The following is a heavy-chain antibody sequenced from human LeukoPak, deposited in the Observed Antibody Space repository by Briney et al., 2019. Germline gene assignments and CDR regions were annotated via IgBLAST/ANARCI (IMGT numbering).Heavy chain of an antibody. Sequence: PGGSLRLSCAASGFTFSSYSMNWVRQAPGKGLEWVSSISSSSSYIYYADSVKGRFTISRDNAKNSLYLQMNSLRAEDTAVYYCARDRDDSSGYCGYWGQGTLVTVSS. CDR1: GFTFSSYS. V-gene: IGHV3-21*01. CDR2: ISSSSSYI. D-gene: IGHD3-22*01. CDR3: ARDRDDSSGYCGY. J-gene: IGHJ4*02.